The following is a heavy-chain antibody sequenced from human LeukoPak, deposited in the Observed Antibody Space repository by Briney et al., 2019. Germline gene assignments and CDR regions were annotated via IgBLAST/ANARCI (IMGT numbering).Heavy chain of an antibody. Sequence: PGGSLRLSCAASGFTFSSYSTNWVRQAPGKGLEWVSSISSSSSYIYYADSVKGRFTISRDNAKNSLYLQMNSLRAEDTAVYYCARDLHSSSYDYVWGRPPYYFDYWGQGTLVTVSS. CDR1: GFTFSSYS. J-gene: IGHJ4*02. CDR2: ISSSSSYI. CDR3: ARDLHSSSYDYVWGRPPYYFDY. V-gene: IGHV3-21*01. D-gene: IGHD3-16*01.